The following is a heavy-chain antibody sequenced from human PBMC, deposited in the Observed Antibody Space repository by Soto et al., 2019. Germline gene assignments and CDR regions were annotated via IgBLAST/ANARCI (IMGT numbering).Heavy chain of an antibody. J-gene: IGHJ6*02. CDR3: ARDPRDCGGDCYFYYYYYGMDV. CDR1: GFTFSSYG. D-gene: IGHD2-21*02. V-gene: IGHV3-33*01. CDR2: IWYDGSNK. Sequence: GGSLRLSCAASGFTFSSYGMHWVRQAPGKGLEWVAVIWYDGSNKYYADSVKGRFTISRDNSKNTLYLQMNSLRAEDTAVYYCARDPRDCGGDCYFYYYYYGMDVWGQGTTVTVSS.